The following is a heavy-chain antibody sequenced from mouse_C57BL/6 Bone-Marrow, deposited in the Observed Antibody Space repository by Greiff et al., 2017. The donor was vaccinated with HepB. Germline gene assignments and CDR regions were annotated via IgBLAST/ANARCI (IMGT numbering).Heavy chain of an antibody. V-gene: IGHV1-66*01. CDR3: ARYGWPYAMDY. D-gene: IGHD1-2*01. CDR1: GYSFTSYY. J-gene: IGHJ4*01. CDR2: IYPGSGNT. Sequence: QVQLKESGPELVKPGASVKISCKASGYSFTSYYIHWVKQRPGQGLEWIGWIYPGSGNTKYNEKFKGKATLTADTSSSTAYMQLSSLTSEDSAVYYCARYGWPYAMDYWGQGTSVTVSS.